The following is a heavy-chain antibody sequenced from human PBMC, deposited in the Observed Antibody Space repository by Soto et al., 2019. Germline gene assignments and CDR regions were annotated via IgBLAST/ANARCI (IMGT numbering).Heavy chain of an antibody. J-gene: IGHJ5*02. D-gene: IGHD3-22*01. Sequence: TLSLTCSVSGGSLSSGCYYWSWIRQHPGKGLEWLALIYWDDDKRYSPSLKSRLTITKDTSKNQVVLTMTNMDPVDTATYYCAHSVNYYDSSGYYYAANWFDPWGQGTLVTVSS. V-gene: IGHV2-5*08. CDR2: IYWDDDK. CDR3: AHSVNYYDSSGYYYAANWFDP. CDR1: GGSLSSGCYY.